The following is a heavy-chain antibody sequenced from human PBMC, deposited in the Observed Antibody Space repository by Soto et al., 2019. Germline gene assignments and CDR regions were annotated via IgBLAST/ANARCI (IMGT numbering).Heavy chain of an antibody. CDR3: ARATGITIFGVVTAYYFDY. V-gene: IGHV1-3*01. D-gene: IGHD3-3*01. Sequence: QVQLVQSGAEVKKPGASVKVSCKASGYTFTSYAMHWVRQAPGQRLEWMGWINAGNGNTKYSQKFQGRVTITRDTSAITAYMELSSLRSEDTAVYYCARATGITIFGVVTAYYFDYWGQGTLVTVSS. CDR2: INAGNGNT. J-gene: IGHJ4*02. CDR1: GYTFTSYA.